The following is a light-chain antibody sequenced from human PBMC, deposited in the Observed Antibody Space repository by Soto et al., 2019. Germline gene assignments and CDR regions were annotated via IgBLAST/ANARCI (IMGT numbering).Light chain of an antibody. CDR2: AAS. CDR3: QQYYSYPSLT. CDR1: QGISSY. Sequence: AIRMTQSPSSLSASTGDRVTITCRASQGISSYLAWYQQKPGKAPKLLIYAASTLQSGVPSRFSGSGSGTDFTLTISCLQSEEFATYYCQQYYSYPSLTFGGGTKVEIK. V-gene: IGKV1-8*01. J-gene: IGKJ4*01.